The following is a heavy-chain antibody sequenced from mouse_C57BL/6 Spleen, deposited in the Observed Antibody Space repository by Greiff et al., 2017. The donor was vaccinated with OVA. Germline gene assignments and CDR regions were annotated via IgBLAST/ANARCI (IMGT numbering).Heavy chain of an antibody. D-gene: IGHD2-3*01. CDR1: GFNIKDDY. J-gene: IGHJ3*01. Sequence: VQLQQSGAELVRPGASVKLSCTASGFNIKDDYMHWVKQRPEQGLEWIGWIYPENGDTEYASKFQGKATITADTSSNTAYLQLSSLTSEDTAVYYCARGFYDGYPFAYWGQGTLVTVSA. CDR2: IYPENGDT. V-gene: IGHV14-4*01. CDR3: ARGFYDGYPFAY.